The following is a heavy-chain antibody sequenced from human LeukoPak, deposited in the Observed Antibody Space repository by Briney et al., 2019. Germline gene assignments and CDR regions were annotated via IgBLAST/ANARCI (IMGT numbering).Heavy chain of an antibody. CDR2: VYYSGST. Sequence: SETLSLTCTVSGGSISTYYWSWIRQPPGKGLEWIGYVYYSGSTNYNPSLKSRVTISVDTSKNQFSLTLSSVTAADTAVYYCARDYSNYIVDYWGQGTLVTVSS. CDR1: GGSISTYY. J-gene: IGHJ4*02. V-gene: IGHV4-59*01. CDR3: ARDYSNYIVDY. D-gene: IGHD4-11*01.